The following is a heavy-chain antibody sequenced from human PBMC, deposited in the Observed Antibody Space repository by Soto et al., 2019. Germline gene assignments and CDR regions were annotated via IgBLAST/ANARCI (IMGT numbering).Heavy chain of an antibody. CDR3: ARDAVGYLDY. Sequence: QVQLVESGGGVVQPGRSLRLSCAASGFTFSSYGMHWVRQAPGKGLEWVAVIWYDGSNKYYADSVKGRFTISRDNSKNTLYLQMSSLRAEDTAVYYCARDAVGYLDYWGQGTLVTVSS. CDR2: IWYDGSNK. V-gene: IGHV3-33*01. CDR1: GFTFSSYG. J-gene: IGHJ4*02. D-gene: IGHD6-13*01.